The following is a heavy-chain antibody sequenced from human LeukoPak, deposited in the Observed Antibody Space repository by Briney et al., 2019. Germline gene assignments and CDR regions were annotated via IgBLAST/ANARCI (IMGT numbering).Heavy chain of an antibody. D-gene: IGHD6-19*01. CDR1: GFTFKNDW. CDR3: AREYSSGWPFDY. V-gene: IGHV3-7*04. Sequence: GGCLRLSCAASGFTFKNDWMSCVPEAPGKGLGWVANIKEDGSEINYVDSVKGRFTISRDNAKSSLYLQMTSLRAEDTAVYYCAREYSSGWPFDYWGQGTLVTVSS. CDR2: IKEDGSEI. J-gene: IGHJ4*02.